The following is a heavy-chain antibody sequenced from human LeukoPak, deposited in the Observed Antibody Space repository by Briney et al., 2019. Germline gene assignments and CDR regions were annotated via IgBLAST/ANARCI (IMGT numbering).Heavy chain of an antibody. CDR1: GFTFSSYA. CDR2: ISYDGSNK. CDR3: AKDPINYDYSPNWFDP. Sequence: GGSLRLSCAASGFTFSSYAMHWVRQAPGKGLEWVAVISYDGSNKYYADSVKGRFTISRDNSKNTLYLQMDRLRAEDTGVYFCAKDPINYDYSPNWFDPWGQGTLVTVSS. V-gene: IGHV3-30*04. D-gene: IGHD4-11*01. J-gene: IGHJ5*02.